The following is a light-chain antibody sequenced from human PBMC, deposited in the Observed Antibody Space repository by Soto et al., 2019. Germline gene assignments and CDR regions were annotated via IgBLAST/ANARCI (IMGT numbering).Light chain of an antibody. CDR2: DVS. V-gene: IGLV2-14*01. J-gene: IGLJ1*01. Sequence: QSVLAQPASAYGSPEQSITISCTGTSSYVGGYNYVSWYPQHPGKAPKLMIYDVSNRPSGVSNRFSGSKSGNTASLTISGLQAEDEADYYCSSYTSSSTYVFGTGTKVTVL. CDR1: SSYVGGYNY. CDR3: SSYTSSSTYV.